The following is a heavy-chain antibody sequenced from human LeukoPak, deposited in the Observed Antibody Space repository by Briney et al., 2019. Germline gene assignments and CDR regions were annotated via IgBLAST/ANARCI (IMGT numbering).Heavy chain of an antibody. CDR2: IWYDGSNK. V-gene: IGHV3-33*01. D-gene: IGHD2-2*02. CDR3: ARGVRLYVLDY. Sequence: GGSLRLSCAASGFTFSSYGMHWVRQAPGKGLEWVAVIWYDGSNKYYADSVKGRFTISRDNSKNTLYLQMNSLRAEDTAVYYCARGVRLYVLDYWGQGTLVTVSS. CDR1: GFTFSSYG. J-gene: IGHJ4*02.